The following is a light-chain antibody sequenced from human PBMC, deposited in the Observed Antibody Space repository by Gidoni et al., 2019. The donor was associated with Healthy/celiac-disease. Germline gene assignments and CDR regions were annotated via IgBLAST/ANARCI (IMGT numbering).Light chain of an antibody. CDR3: QVWDSSSDHVV. J-gene: IGLJ2*01. CDR2: YES. V-gene: IGLV3-21*04. CDR1: NIGSKS. Sequence: SYVLTQPPSVSVAPGKTARITCGGNNIGSKSVHWYQQKPGQAPVLVIYYESDRPSGLPERFSGSNSGNTATLTISRVEAGDEADYYCQVWDSSSDHVVFGGGTKLTVL.